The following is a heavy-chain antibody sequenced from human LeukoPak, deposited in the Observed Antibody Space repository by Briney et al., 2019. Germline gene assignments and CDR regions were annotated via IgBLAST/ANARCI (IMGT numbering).Heavy chain of an antibody. J-gene: IGHJ3*02. CDR1: GYTFTSYD. CDR3: ASMGANGFDI. CDR2: INTYNGNP. D-gene: IGHD3-16*01. Sequence: ASVKVSCKASGYTFTSYDINWVRQATGQGLEWMGWINTYNGNPTYAQAFIGRFVFSVDTSASTAYLQISSLKTEDTAVYYCASMGANGFDIWGQGTTVTVSS. V-gene: IGHV7-4-1*02.